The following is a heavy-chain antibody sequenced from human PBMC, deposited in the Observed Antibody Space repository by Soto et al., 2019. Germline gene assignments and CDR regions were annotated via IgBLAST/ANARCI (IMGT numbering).Heavy chain of an antibody. CDR1: GVTFSDNP. D-gene: IGHD2-21*02. CDR2: IRSDGTTI. J-gene: IGHJ4*02. V-gene: IGHV3-48*02. CDR3: VRDHDFAFDT. Sequence: GGSLRLSCAASGVTFSDNPMNWVRLAPGKGLEWVSHIRSDGTTIYYADSVKGRFTISRDNAKNSLYLHMNSLRDEDTAIYYCVRDHDFAFDTWGQGTLVTVSS.